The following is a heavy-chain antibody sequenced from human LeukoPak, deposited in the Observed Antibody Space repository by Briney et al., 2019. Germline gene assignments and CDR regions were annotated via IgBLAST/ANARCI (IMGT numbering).Heavy chain of an antibody. CDR2: ITSSGTYI. D-gene: IGHD1-26*01. J-gene: IGHJ6*03. V-gene: IGHV3-21*01. Sequence: GGSLRLSCAASGFTFNNYNMNWVRQAPGKALEWVSSITSSGTYIFYADSVKGRFTISRDNAKNSLYLQMNSLGPEDTAVYYCARDPYSGNYGNYYYYYMDVWGKGTTVTVSS. CDR1: GFTFNNYN. CDR3: ARDPYSGNYGNYYYYYMDV.